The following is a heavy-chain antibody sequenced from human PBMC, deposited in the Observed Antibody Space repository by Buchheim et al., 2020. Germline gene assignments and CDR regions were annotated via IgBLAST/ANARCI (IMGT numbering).Heavy chain of an antibody. D-gene: IGHD6-19*01. J-gene: IGHJ3*02. V-gene: IGHV2-5*02. CDR3: AHRRGIAVAGWWEVAFDI. CDR1: GFSLSTSGVA. CDR2: IYWDDDK. Sequence: QITLKESGPTVVKPTQTLTLTCTFSGFSLSTSGVAVGWIRQPPGKALEWLALIYWDDDKRYSPSLKSRLTITKDTSKNQVVLTMTNMDPVDTATYYCAHRRGIAVAGWWEVAFDIWGRGT.